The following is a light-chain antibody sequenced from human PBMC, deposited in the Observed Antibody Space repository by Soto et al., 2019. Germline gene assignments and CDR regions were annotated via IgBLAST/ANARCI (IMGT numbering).Light chain of an antibody. CDR3: QQRSNWPREVT. Sequence: EIVLTQSPATLSLSPGERATLSCRARQRVSSYLAWYQQKPGQAPRLLIYDASNRATGIPARFSGSGSGTDFTRTISSLEPEDCAVYYCQQRSNWPREVTFGPGTKVDIK. J-gene: IGKJ3*01. CDR2: DAS. V-gene: IGKV3-11*01. CDR1: QRVSSY.